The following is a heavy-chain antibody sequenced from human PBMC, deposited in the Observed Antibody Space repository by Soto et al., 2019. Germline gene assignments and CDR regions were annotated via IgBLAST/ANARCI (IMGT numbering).Heavy chain of an antibody. Sequence: GESLKISCKSSGYSFTRYSIYWGRQMPWKGLEGVGGVDPSDCCTNYSAAFQGHVPISADKSISTDYLQWSSLKASDTAMYYCARHPYDSSGHYHNWFDPWGQGTLVTVSS. D-gene: IGHD3-22*01. CDR1: GYSFTRYS. V-gene: IGHV5-10-1*01. J-gene: IGHJ5*02. CDR2: VDPSDCCT. CDR3: ARHPYDSSGHYHNWFDP.